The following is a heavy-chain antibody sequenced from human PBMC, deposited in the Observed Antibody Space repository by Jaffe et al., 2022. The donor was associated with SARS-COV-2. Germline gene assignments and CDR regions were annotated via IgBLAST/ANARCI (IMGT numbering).Heavy chain of an antibody. V-gene: IGHV3-21*01. CDR3: ARPWEEDFWSDQNPGYYYYYGMDV. CDR1: GFTFSSYS. Sequence: EVQLVESGGGLVKPGGSLRLSCAASGFTFSSYSMNWVRQAPGKGLEWVSSISSSSSYIYYADSVKGRFTISRDNAKNSLYLQMNSLRAEDTAVYYCARPWEEDFWSDQNPGYYYYYGMDVWGQGTTVTVSS. D-gene: IGHD3-3*01. J-gene: IGHJ6*02. CDR2: ISSSSSYI.